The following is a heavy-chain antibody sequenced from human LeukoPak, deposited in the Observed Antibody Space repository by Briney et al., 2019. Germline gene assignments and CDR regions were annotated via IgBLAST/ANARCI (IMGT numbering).Heavy chain of an antibody. CDR1: GFTFSSYA. J-gene: IGHJ4*02. CDR2: ISGSGGST. Sequence: GGSLRLSCAASGFTFSSYAMSWVRQAPGKGLEWVSAISGSGGSTYYADSVKGRFTISRDNSKNTLYLQMNSLRAEDTAVYYCARGIVVVPAAPVGYFDYWGQETLVTVSS. V-gene: IGHV3-23*01. D-gene: IGHD2-2*01. CDR3: ARGIVVVPAAPVGYFDY.